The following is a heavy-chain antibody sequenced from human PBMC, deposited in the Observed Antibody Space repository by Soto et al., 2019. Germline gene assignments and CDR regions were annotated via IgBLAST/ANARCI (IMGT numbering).Heavy chain of an antibody. D-gene: IGHD4-17*01. V-gene: IGHV1-3*01. Sequence: ASVKVSCKASGYTFTSNIMHWVRQANRQRLEWMGWINAGNGNTKYSQKFQGRVTITRDTSASTAYMELSSLRSEDTAVYYCARDRDYGVNYYFDYWGQGTLVTVSS. CDR1: GYTFTSNI. J-gene: IGHJ4*02. CDR3: ARDRDYGVNYYFDY. CDR2: INAGNGNT.